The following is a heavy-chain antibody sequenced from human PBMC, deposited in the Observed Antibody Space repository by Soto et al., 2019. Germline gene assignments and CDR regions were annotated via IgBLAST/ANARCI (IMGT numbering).Heavy chain of an antibody. J-gene: IGHJ4*02. V-gene: IGHV1-18*01. CDR3: TRRTTVETANY. Sequence: QVQLVQSGAEVKKPGASVKVSCKASGYTFTSYGISWVRQAPGQGLEWMGWISAYNGNTNSAQKLPGRVTITTDTSTRTAYMELRRLRSDATAVYYCTRRTTVETANYWGQGPLVTVSS. CDR1: GYTFTSYG. D-gene: IGHD5-18*01. CDR2: ISAYNGNT.